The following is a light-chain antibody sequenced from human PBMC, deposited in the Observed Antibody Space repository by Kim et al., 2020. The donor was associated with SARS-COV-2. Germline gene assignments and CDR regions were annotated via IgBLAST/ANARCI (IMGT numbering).Light chain of an antibody. CDR1: QDIRTY. CDR2: DAS. CDR3: QQYDNLPIT. V-gene: IGKV1-33*01. Sequence: ASVGHRVTITCQASQDIRTYLNWYQQKPGKAPKVLIYDASNLQTGVPSRFSGSGSGTEFTLTISSLQPEDIATYYCQQYDNLPITFGQGTRLEIK. J-gene: IGKJ5*01.